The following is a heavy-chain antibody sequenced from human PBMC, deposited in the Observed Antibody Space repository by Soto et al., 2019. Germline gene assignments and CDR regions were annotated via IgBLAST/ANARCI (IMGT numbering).Heavy chain of an antibody. V-gene: IGHV4-59*08. D-gene: IGHD5-12*01. J-gene: IGHJ6*03. CDR3: AGIVATSGLYYYYMDV. Sequence: SETLSLTCTVSGASISSYYWSWIRQPPGKGLEWIGYIYYSGSTNYNPSLKSRVTISVDTSKNQFSLKLSSATAADTAVYYCAGIVATSGLYYYYMDVWGKGTTVT. CDR2: IYYSGST. CDR1: GASISSYY.